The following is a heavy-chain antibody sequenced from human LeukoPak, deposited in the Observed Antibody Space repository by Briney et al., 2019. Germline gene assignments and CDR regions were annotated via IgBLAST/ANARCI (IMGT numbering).Heavy chain of an antibody. CDR2: INHSGST. J-gene: IGHJ4*02. V-gene: IGHV4-34*01. D-gene: IGHD2-2*02. CDR3: ARGTRYCSSTSCYTGRVVFDH. CDR1: GGSFSGYY. Sequence: TSETLSLTCAVYGGSFSGYYWSWIRQPPGKGLEWIGEINHSGSTNYNPSLKSRVTISVDTSKNQFSLKLSSVTAADTAVYYCARGTRYCSSTSCYTGRVVFDHWGQGTLVTVSS.